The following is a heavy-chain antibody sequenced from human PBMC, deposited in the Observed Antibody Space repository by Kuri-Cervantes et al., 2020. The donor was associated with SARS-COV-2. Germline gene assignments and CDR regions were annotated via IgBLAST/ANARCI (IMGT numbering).Heavy chain of an antibody. CDR1: GYTFTSYA. CDR2: INAGNGNT. D-gene: IGHD4-17*01. CDR3: ARGDYGDYYYYGMDV. J-gene: IGHJ6*02. Sequence: ASVKVSCKASGYTFTSYAMHWVRQAPGQRLEWMGWINAGNGNTKYSQKFQGRVTITADKSTSTAYMELSSLRSEDTAVYYCARGDYGDYYYYGMDVWGQGTTVTVSS. V-gene: IGHV1-3*01.